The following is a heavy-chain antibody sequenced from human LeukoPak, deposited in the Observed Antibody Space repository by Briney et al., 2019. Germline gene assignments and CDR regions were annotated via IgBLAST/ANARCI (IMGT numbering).Heavy chain of an antibody. CDR3: AKDFVVVPGLVNYFDS. CDR2: ISYDGSNK. CDR1: GFTFSSYG. V-gene: IGHV3-30*18. J-gene: IGHJ4*02. D-gene: IGHD2-2*01. Sequence: GGSLRLSCAASGFTFSSYGMHWVRQAPGKGLEWVAVISYDGSNKYYADSVKGRFTISRDNSKNRLYLRMNSLRAEDTALYYCAKDFVVVPGLVNYFDSWGQGTLVTVSS.